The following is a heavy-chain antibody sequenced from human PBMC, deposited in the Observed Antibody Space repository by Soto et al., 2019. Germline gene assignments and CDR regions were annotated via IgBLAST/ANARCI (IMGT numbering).Heavy chain of an antibody. CDR1: GGSISSSSYY. CDR2: IYYSGST. J-gene: IGHJ6*02. Sequence: SETLSLTCTVSGGSISSSSYYWGWIRQPPGKGLEWIGSIYYSGSTYYNPSLKSRVTISVDTSKNQFSLKLSSVTAADTAVYYCVIRLGYCSSTSCYREIYGMDVWGQGTTVTVSS. V-gene: IGHV4-39*01. D-gene: IGHD2-2*02. CDR3: VIRLGYCSSTSCYREIYGMDV.